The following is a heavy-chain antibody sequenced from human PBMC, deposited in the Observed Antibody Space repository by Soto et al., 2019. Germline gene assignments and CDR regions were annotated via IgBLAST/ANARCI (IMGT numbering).Heavy chain of an antibody. Sequence: QVQLQESGPGLVKPSQTLSLTCTVSGGSISSGDYYWSWIRQPPGKGREWIGYIYYSGSTYYNPSPKSRVTISVDTSKNQFSLKLSSVTAADTAVYYCASQYCTNGVCYTGNWFDPWGQGTLVTVSS. J-gene: IGHJ5*02. CDR2: IYYSGST. D-gene: IGHD2-8*01. V-gene: IGHV4-30-4*01. CDR3: ASQYCTNGVCYTGNWFDP. CDR1: GGSISSGDYY.